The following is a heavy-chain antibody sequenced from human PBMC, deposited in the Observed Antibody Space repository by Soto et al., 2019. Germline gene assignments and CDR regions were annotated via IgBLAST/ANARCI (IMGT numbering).Heavy chain of an antibody. V-gene: IGHV1-18*04. D-gene: IGHD2-15*01. CDR2: INGKNGNT. Sequence: QVQLVQSGVEVKKPVASVKVSCKASGYTFISHGISWVRQAPGQGFEWMGWINGKNGNTNYAQKLQGRLTLTTDTSTSTAYMEMRSLRSEDTAVYYCARVSSYIVVVPDYGMDVWGQGTTVPVSS. CDR1: GYTFISHG. CDR3: ARVSSYIVVVPDYGMDV. J-gene: IGHJ6*02.